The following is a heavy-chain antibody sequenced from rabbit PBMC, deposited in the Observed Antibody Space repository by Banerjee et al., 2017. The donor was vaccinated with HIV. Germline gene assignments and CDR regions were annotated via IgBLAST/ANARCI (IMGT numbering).Heavy chain of an antibody. CDR1: GFSFSSSYD. Sequence: QSLEESGGDLVKPGASLTLTCTASGFSFSSSYDMCWVRQAPGKGLEWIACIYVGSSGSSSGSTYYASWAKGRFTISKTSSTAVTLQMTSLTAADTATYFCVREYASSSGYYNDLWGPGTLVTVS. D-gene: IGHD1-1*01. CDR3: VREYASSSGYYNDL. CDR2: IYVGSSGSSSGST. V-gene: IGHV1S40*01. J-gene: IGHJ4*01.